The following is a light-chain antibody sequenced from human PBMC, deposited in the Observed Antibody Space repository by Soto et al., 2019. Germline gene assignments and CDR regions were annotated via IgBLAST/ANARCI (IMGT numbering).Light chain of an antibody. Sequence: DIVMTQSPDSLAVSLGERATIKCKSSQSVLSSSNNKNYLAWYQQKPGQPPKLLIYWASTRYSGVPDRFSGSGAATDFTLTISNLQAEDVAVYSCQQYYSSPVHFGGENKVEIK. CDR1: QSVLSSSNNKNY. V-gene: IGKV4-1*01. J-gene: IGKJ4*01. CDR2: WAS. CDR3: QQYYSSPVH.